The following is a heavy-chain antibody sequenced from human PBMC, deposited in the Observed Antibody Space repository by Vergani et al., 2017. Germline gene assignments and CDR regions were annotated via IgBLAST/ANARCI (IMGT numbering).Heavy chain of an antibody. CDR1: GGTFNIYS. D-gene: IGHD5-12*01. J-gene: IGHJ6*02. Sequence: QVQLVQSGAEVKKPGSSVKVSCKASGGTFNIYSVSWLRQAPGQGPEWMGGITPFFPTGHYAQKFQGRVTITADTSTDTAYMELSSLRSEDTAVYYCATTRVSIVATIGYYYYGMDVWGQGTTVTVSS. CDR3: ATTRVSIVATIGYYYYGMDV. V-gene: IGHV1-69*14. CDR2: ITPFFPTG.